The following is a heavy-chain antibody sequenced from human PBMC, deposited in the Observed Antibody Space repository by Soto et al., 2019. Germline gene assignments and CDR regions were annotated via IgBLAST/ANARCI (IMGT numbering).Heavy chain of an antibody. V-gene: IGHV4-30-4*01. CDR2: IYYSGST. Sequence: PSETLSLTCTVSGGSISSGDYYWSWIRQPPGKGLEWIGYIYYSGSTYYNPSLKSRVTISVDTSKNQFSLKLSSVTAADTAVYYCARYKDYDILTGPPYYFDYWGQGTLVTVSS. CDR1: GGSISSGDYY. D-gene: IGHD3-9*01. CDR3: ARYKDYDILTGPPYYFDY. J-gene: IGHJ4*02.